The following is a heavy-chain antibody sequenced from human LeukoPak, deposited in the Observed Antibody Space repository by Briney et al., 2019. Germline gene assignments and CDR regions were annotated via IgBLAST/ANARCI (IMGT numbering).Heavy chain of an antibody. V-gene: IGHV3-23*01. CDR2: ISGSGGST. CDR3: AKDGVGYYGSGSYTN. J-gene: IGHJ4*02. D-gene: IGHD3-10*01. Sequence: PGGSLRLSCAASGFTFSSYAMSWVRHAPGKGLESVSAISGSGGSTYYADSVKGRFTISRDNSKNTLYLQMNSLRAEDTAVYYCAKDGVGYYGSGSYTNWGQGTLVTVSS. CDR1: GFTFSSYA.